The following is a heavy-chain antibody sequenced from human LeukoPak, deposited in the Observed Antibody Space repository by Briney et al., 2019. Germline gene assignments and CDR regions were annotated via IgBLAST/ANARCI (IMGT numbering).Heavy chain of an antibody. D-gene: IGHD3-22*01. CDR3: ASIMRDYYDSSGTLFDY. V-gene: IGHV3-66*01. Sequence: GGSLRFSCAASGFTVSSNYMSWVRQAPGKGLEWVSIIYSGGSTYYADSVKGRFTISRDNSKNTLYLQMNSLRAEDTAVYYCASIMRDYYDSSGTLFDYWGQGTLVTVSS. CDR1: GFTVSSNY. J-gene: IGHJ4*02. CDR2: IYSGGST.